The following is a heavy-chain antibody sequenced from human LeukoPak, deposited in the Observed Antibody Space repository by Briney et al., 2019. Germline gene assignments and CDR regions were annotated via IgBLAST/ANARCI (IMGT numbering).Heavy chain of an antibody. CDR1: GGSISSYY. J-gene: IGHJ4*02. CDR3: ARDRDGYGHFDY. Sequence: SETLSLTCTVSGGSISSYYWSWIRQPPGKGLEWIGYIFYSGSTNYNPSLKSRVTISVDMSKKHFSLKLSSVTAADTAVYYCARDRDGYGHFDYWGQGTLVTVSS. V-gene: IGHV4-59*01. D-gene: IGHD5-24*01. CDR2: IFYSGST.